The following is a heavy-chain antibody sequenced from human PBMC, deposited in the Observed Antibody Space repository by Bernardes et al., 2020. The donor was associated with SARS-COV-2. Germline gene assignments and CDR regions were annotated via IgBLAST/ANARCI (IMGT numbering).Heavy chain of an antibody. D-gene: IGHD3-16*01. CDR1: GFTFRSSA. CDR2: IIGSGTNT. V-gene: IGHV3-23*01. CDR3: AKRGGYSFDY. Sequence: VGSLLLSCAASGFTFRSSAMSWVRQAPGPGLAWVSLIIGSGTNTFYADSVKGRFTISRDNSKNTLYLQVNSLRAEDTAVYYCAKRGGYSFDYWGQGTLVTGSS. J-gene: IGHJ4*02.